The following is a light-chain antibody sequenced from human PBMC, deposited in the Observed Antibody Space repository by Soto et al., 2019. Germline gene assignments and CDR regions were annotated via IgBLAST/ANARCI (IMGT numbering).Light chain of an antibody. J-gene: IGLJ2*01. CDR1: SSDIGRYNL. Sequence: QSALTQTASVSGSPGQSITISCTGTSSDIGRYNLVSWYQQHPGKAPKLIIYEDIERPSGVSDRFSGSKSGNTASLTISGLQTEDEADYYCCSYAGGASVVFGGGTKVTVL. V-gene: IGLV2-23*01. CDR2: EDI. CDR3: CSYAGGASVV.